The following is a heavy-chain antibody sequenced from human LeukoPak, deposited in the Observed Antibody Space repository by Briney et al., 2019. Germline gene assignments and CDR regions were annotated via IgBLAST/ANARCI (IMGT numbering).Heavy chain of an antibody. D-gene: IGHD7-27*01. CDR2: INHSGST. V-gene: IGHV4-34*01. CDR1: GGSFSGYY. J-gene: IGHJ4*02. CDR3: ARETLTIRPPPGDGQNEGSFDY. Sequence: PSETLSLTCAVYGGSFSGYYWSWIRQPPGKGLEWIGEINHSGSTNYNPSLKSRVTISVDTSKNPFSLKLSSVTAADTAVYYCARETLTIRPPPGDGQNEGSFDYWGQGTLVTVSS.